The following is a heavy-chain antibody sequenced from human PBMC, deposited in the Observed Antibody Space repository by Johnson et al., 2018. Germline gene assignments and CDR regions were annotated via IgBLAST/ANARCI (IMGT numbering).Heavy chain of an antibody. D-gene: IGHD3-22*01. V-gene: IGHV1-46*01. Sequence: QVQLQESGAEVKKPGASXKVSCKASGYTFTSYYMHWVRQAPGQGLEWMGIINPSGGTTTYAQKFQGRVTMTRDTSTSTIYMELTSLRSEDTAVYYCARIDDYSGYFYSFQHWGQGTLVTVSS. J-gene: IGHJ1*01. CDR2: INPSGGTT. CDR3: ARIDDYSGYFYSFQH. CDR1: GYTFTSYY.